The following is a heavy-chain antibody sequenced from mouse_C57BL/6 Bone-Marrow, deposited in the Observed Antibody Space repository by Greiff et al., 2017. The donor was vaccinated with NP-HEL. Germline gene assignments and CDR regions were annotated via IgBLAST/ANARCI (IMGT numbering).Heavy chain of an antibody. Sequence: EVKLEESGGDLVKPGGSLKLSCAASGFTFSSYGMSWVRQTPDKRLEWVATISSGGSYTYYPDSVKGRFTISRDNAKNTLYLQMSSLKSEDTAMYYCARHSNYAMDYWGQGTSVTVSS. CDR1: GFTFSSYG. D-gene: IGHD2-5*01. CDR2: ISSGGSYT. CDR3: ARHSNYAMDY. V-gene: IGHV5-6*02. J-gene: IGHJ4*01.